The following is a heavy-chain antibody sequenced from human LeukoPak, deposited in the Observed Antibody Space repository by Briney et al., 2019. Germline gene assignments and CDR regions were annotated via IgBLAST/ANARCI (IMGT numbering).Heavy chain of an antibody. CDR1: GFTFSNYA. Sequence: PGGSLRLSCAAPGFTFSNYAMGWVRQAPGKGLEWVSSINVRDGRTYYADSVRGRFSISSDNSKNTLFLQMNSRRAEDTAVYYCARGEAFAFDMWGQGTMVTVSS. J-gene: IGHJ3*02. CDR2: INVRDGRT. CDR3: ARGEAFAFDM. V-gene: IGHV3-23*01.